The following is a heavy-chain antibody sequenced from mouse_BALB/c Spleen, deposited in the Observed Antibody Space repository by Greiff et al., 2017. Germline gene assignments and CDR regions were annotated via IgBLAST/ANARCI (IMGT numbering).Heavy chain of an antibody. Sequence: DVHLVESGGGLVKPGGSLKLSCAASGFAFSSYDMSWVRQTPEKRLEWVAYISSGGGSTYYPDTVKGRFTISRDNAKNTLYLQMSSLKSEDTAMYYCARGGDWVDYWGQGTTLTVSS. D-gene: IGHD2-13*01. CDR2: ISSGGGST. J-gene: IGHJ2*01. V-gene: IGHV5-12-1*01. CDR1: GFAFSSYD. CDR3: ARGGDWVDY.